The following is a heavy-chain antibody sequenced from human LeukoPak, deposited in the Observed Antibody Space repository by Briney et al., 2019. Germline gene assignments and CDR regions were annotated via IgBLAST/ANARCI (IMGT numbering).Heavy chain of an antibody. J-gene: IGHJ5*02. CDR3: AKDPWGLAATPFFNYNWFDP. D-gene: IGHD2-15*01. CDR2: ISGSGGST. V-gene: IGHV3-23*01. CDR1: GFTFSSYA. Sequence: GGSLRLSCAASGFTFSSYAMSWVRQAPGKGLEWVSAISGSGGSTYYADSVKGRFTISRDNSKNTLYLQMNSLRAEDTAVYYCAKDPWGLAATPFFNYNWFDPWGQGTLVTVSS.